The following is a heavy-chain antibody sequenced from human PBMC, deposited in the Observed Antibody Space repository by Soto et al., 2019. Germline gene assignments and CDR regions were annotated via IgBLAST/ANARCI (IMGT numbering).Heavy chain of an antibody. CDR1: GGSISSYY. CDR3: ARLYGDYDY. V-gene: IGHV4-59*08. D-gene: IGHD3-16*02. Sequence: PSETLSLTCTVSGGSISSYYWSWIRQPPGKGLEWIGYIYYSGSTNYNPSLKSRVTISVDTSKNQFSLKLSSVTAADTAMYYCARLYGDYDYWGQGTLVTVSS. CDR2: IYYSGST. J-gene: IGHJ4*02.